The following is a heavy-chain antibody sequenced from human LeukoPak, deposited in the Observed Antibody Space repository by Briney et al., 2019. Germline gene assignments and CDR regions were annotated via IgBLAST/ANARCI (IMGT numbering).Heavy chain of an antibody. CDR3: ARNQDYGVYNSVGAFDI. CDR2: IWYDGSNK. V-gene: IGHV3-33*01. J-gene: IGHJ3*02. D-gene: IGHD4-17*01. Sequence: GGSLRLSCAASGFTFSSYGMHWVRQAPGKGLEWVAVIWYDGSNKYYADSVKGRFTISRDNSKDTLYLQMNSLRAEDTAVYYCARNQDYGVYNSVGAFDIWGQGTMVTVSS. CDR1: GFTFSSYG.